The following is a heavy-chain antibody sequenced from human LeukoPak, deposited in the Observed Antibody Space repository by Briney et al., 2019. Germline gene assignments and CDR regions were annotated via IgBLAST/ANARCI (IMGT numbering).Heavy chain of an antibody. CDR1: GFTFSDYY. CDR3: TRDSGSGYYWTL. V-gene: IGHV3-72*01. J-gene: IGHJ4*02. D-gene: IGHD3-22*01. CDR2: TKNKAYSYTT. Sequence: PGGSLRLSCAASGFTFSDYYMDWVRQAPGKGLEWVGRTKNKAYSYTTQYAASVKGRFTISRDESKNSMYLQMNSLKIEDTAVYYCTRDSGSGYYWTLWGQGTLVTVSS.